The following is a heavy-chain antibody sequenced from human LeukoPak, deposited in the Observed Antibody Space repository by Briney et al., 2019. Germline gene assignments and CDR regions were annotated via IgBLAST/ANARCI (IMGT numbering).Heavy chain of an antibody. Sequence: SETLSLTCTVSGGSLSGHYWSWIRQPPGKRLEWIGYVSYTGRTKYNPSLQSRVTISIDTSKNQFSLKLTSVTSADTAVYPCARLLDNDISGDPDTFDVWGQGTTVIVSS. V-gene: IGHV4-59*11. D-gene: IGHD3-22*01. CDR1: GGSLSGHY. CDR2: VSYTGRT. J-gene: IGHJ3*01. CDR3: ARLLDNDISGDPDTFDV.